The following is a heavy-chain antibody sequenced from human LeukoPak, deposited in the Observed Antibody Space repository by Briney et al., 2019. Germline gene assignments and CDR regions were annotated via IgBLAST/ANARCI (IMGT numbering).Heavy chain of an antibody. CDR2: IYYSGST. D-gene: IGHD2-15*01. Sequence: SETLSLTCTVPGGSISRYYWSWIRQPPGKGLERIGYIYYSGSTNYNPSLKSRVTISVDTSKNQFSLKLSSVTAADTAVYYCARRVTRYCSGGSCYSEPNWFDPWGQGTLVTVSS. J-gene: IGHJ5*02. V-gene: IGHV4-59*01. CDR3: ARRVTRYCSGGSCYSEPNWFDP. CDR1: GGSISRYY.